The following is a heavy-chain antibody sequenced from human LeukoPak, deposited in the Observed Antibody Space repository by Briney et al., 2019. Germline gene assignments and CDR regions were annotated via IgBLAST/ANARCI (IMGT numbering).Heavy chain of an antibody. CDR2: LSHSGST. V-gene: IGHV4-38-2*02. CDR1: AYSPSSGYY. J-gene: IGHJ5*02. Sequence: PSETLSLTCTVSAYSPSSGYYWGWIRQPPGKGLEWIGSLSHSGSTYYNPSLKSRVTISVDTSKNQFSLNLSSVTAADTAVYYCARASMVQLWPTRFDPWGQGTLVTVSS. D-gene: IGHD5-18*01. CDR3: ARASMVQLWPTRFDP.